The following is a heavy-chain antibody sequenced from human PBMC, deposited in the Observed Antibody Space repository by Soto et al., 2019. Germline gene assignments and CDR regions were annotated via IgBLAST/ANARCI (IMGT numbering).Heavy chain of an antibody. Sequence: SETLSLTCAVSGGPITSCGYSWSWIRQPPGKGLEWIGYTYHSGGTYYNPSLKSRVTLSIDRTKKQFSLKLKSVTAADTAVYFCARTMTTSGWFDPWGQGTLVTVSS. CDR2: TYHSGGT. J-gene: IGHJ5*02. V-gene: IGHV4-30-2*01. CDR3: ARTMTTSGWFDP. D-gene: IGHD4-17*01. CDR1: GGPITSCGYS.